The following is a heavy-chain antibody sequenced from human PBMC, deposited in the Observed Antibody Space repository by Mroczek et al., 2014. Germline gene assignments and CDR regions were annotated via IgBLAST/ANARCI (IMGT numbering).Heavy chain of an antibody. CDR3: ARDWNYPGRASDY. J-gene: IGHJ4*02. D-gene: IGHD1-7*01. V-gene: IGHV4-34*01. CDR1: VGPSVVTT. CDR2: VNHSGST. Sequence: QVQLQQWGGRTVEAFGDPCPSPALSMVGPSVVTTGAGSASPQGRGWSGLGKVNHSGSTNYNPSLKSRVTISVDTSKNQFSLKLSSVTAADTAVYYCARDWNYPGRASDYWGQGTLVTVSS.